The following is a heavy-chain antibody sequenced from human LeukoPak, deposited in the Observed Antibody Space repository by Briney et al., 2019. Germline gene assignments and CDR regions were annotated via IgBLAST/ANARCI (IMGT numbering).Heavy chain of an antibody. CDR1: GYTFTSYG. V-gene: IGHV1-18*01. D-gene: IGHD6-13*01. CDR3: ARVSAAAGD. CDR2: ISAYNGNT. Sequence: GASVKVSCKASGYTFTSYGISWVRQAPGQGLEWMGWISAYNGNTNYAQKLQGRVTITADESTSTAYMELSSLRSEDTAVYYCARVSAAAGDWGQGTLVTVSS. J-gene: IGHJ4*02.